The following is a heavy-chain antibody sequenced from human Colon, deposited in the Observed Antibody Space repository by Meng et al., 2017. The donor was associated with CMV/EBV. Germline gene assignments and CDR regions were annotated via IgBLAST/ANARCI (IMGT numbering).Heavy chain of an antibody. CDR3: TREKTRTSAIVVAGPEGRFVDY. Sequence: WVHWVRQGHRKVVDWVSRISADGDTTNYADSVKGRFTISRDNTKNPVFLQMNSLTPEDTALYYCTREKTRTSAIVVAGPEGRFVDYWGQGTVVTVSS. D-gene: IGHD6-13*01. CDR2: ISADGDTT. J-gene: IGHJ4*02. V-gene: IGHV3-74*01. CDR1: W.